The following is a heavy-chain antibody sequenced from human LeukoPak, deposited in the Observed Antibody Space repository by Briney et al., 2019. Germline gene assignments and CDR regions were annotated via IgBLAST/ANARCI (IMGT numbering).Heavy chain of an antibody. CDR3: ARDYDKAFDY. CDR1: GASICTYH. Sequence: SETLSLTCTLSGASICTYHCSWIRQPAGKGLEWIGRIYSSGSTNYNPSLKSRVTMSVDTSRNQFSLKLSSGTAADTAVYYRARDYDKAFDYWGQGILVTVSS. J-gene: IGHJ4*02. D-gene: IGHD3-9*01. V-gene: IGHV4-4*07. CDR2: IYSSGST.